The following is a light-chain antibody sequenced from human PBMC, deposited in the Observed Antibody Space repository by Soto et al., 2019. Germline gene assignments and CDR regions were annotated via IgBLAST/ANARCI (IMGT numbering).Light chain of an antibody. Sequence: EIVLTQSPGTLSLSPGERATPSCRASQSVSYNYLAWYQQKPGQAPRLLIYAASSRATGIPDRFSGSGSGTDFTLTISRLEPEDFAMYYCQQYGSSPRTFGQGTKVEIK. V-gene: IGKV3-20*01. CDR1: QSVSYNY. J-gene: IGKJ1*01. CDR3: QQYGSSPRT. CDR2: AAS.